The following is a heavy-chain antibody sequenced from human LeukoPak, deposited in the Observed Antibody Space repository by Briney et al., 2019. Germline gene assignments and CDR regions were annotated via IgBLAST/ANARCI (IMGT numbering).Heavy chain of an antibody. Sequence: ASAKVSCKASGYTFTGYYMHWVRQAPGQGLEWMGRINPNSGGTNYAQKYQGRVTMTRDTSISTAYMELSRLRSDDTAVYYCARDDSSYFDYWGQGTLVTVSS. V-gene: IGHV1-2*06. CDR3: ARDDSSYFDY. J-gene: IGHJ4*02. D-gene: IGHD6-13*01. CDR2: INPNSGGT. CDR1: GYTFTGYY.